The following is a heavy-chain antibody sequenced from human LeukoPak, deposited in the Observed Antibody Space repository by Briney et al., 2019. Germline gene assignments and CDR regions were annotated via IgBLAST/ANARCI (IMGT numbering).Heavy chain of an antibody. J-gene: IGHJ4*02. D-gene: IGHD6-13*01. V-gene: IGHV4-61*02. CDR1: GGSISSGSYY. CDR2: IYTSGST. CDR3: ATAQQLTYFDY. Sequence: PSETLSLTCTVSGGSISSGSYYWSWIRQPAGQGLEWIGRIYTSGSTNYNPSLKSRVTISVDTSKNQFSLKLSSVTAADTAVYYCATAQQLTYFDYWGQGTPVTVSS.